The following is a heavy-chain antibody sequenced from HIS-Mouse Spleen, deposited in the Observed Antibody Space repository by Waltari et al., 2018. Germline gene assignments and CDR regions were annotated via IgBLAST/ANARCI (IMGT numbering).Heavy chain of an antibody. D-gene: IGHD6-19*01. Sequence: QVQLVQSGAGVKKPGASVKVSGKASGSTFTGYYMHWLRKAPGQGLEWMGWINHNSGGTNYAQKFQGRVTMTRDTSISTAYMELSRLRSDDTAVYYCARYSSGWRFDYWGQGTLVTVSS. CDR3: ARYSSGWRFDY. J-gene: IGHJ4*02. V-gene: IGHV1-2*02. CDR1: GSTFTGYY. CDR2: INHNSGGT.